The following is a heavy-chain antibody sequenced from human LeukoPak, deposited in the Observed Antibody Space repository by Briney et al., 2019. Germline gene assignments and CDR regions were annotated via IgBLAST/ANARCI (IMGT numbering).Heavy chain of an antibody. J-gene: IGHJ5*02. CDR3: ARGASSWYMGWFDP. V-gene: IGHV3-11*01. CDR1: GFTFSDYD. CDR2: ISSSGSTI. Sequence: PGGSLRLSCAASGFTFSDYDMNWIRQAPGKGLEWISYISSSGSTIYYADFVKGRFTISRDNAKNSLYLQMNSLRAEDTAVYYCARGASSWYMGWFDPWGQGTLLTVSS. D-gene: IGHD6-13*01.